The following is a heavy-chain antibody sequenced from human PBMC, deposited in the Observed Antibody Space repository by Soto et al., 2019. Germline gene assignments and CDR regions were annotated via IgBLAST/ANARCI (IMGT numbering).Heavy chain of an antibody. Sequence: ESGGGVVQPGRSLRLSCAASGFTFSSYGMHWVRQAPGKGLEWVAVIWYDGSNKYYADSVKGRFTISRDNSKNTLYLQMNSLRAEDTAVYYCAREYDILTGHFDYWGQGTLVTVSS. D-gene: IGHD3-9*01. V-gene: IGHV3-33*01. CDR1: GFTFSSYG. CDR2: IWYDGSNK. J-gene: IGHJ4*02. CDR3: AREYDILTGHFDY.